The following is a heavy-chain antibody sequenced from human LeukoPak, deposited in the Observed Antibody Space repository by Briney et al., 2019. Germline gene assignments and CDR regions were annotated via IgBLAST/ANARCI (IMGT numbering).Heavy chain of an antibody. CDR3: AKGIKPSDKNGLDV. Sequence: GGSLRLSCAASGFTFSDYAMHWVRQAPGKGLEWVAHIWYDGSNEKYADSVKGRFIISRDNSKNALYFQMNSLRAEDTAVYYCAKGIKPSDKNGLDVWGQGTMVTVSS. CDR2: IWYDGSNE. CDR1: GFTFSDYA. V-gene: IGHV3-33*06. J-gene: IGHJ3*01. D-gene: IGHD2-8*01.